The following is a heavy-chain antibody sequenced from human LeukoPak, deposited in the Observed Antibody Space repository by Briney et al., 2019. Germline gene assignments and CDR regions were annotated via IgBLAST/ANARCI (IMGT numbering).Heavy chain of an antibody. Sequence: SQTLSLTCAISGDSVSSNLVTWNWIRQSPSRGLEWLGRTYYRSKWPNDYGDSVKSRITINPDTSKNQFSLQLNSVTPEDTAVYYCARVRSGIFEYWGQGTLVTVFS. D-gene: IGHD3-10*01. CDR1: GDSVSSNLVT. CDR3: ARVRSGIFEY. CDR2: TYYRSKWPN. V-gene: IGHV6-1*01. J-gene: IGHJ4*02.